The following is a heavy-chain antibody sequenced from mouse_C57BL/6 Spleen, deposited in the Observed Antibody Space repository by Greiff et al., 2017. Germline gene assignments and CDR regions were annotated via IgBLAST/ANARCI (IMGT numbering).Heavy chain of an antibody. CDR2: IWTGGGT. CDR3: ARGSNYVEYYAMDY. CDR1: GFSLTSYA. Sequence: VQRVESGPGLVAPSQSLSITCTVSGFSLTSYAISWVRQPPGKGLEWLGVIWTGGGTNYNSALKSRLSISKDNSKSQVFLKMNSLQTDDTARYYCARGSNYVEYYAMDYWGQGTSVTVSS. J-gene: IGHJ4*01. D-gene: IGHD2-5*01. V-gene: IGHV2-9-1*01.